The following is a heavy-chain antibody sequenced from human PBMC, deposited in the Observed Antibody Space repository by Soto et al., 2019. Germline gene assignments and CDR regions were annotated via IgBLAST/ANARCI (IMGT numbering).Heavy chain of an antibody. CDR1: GGSISSSNW. CDR3: ARARNTGIVGAVFFDY. Sequence: SETLSLTCTVSGGSISSSNWWSWVRQPPGKGLEWIGEIYHSGSTNYNPSLKSRVTISVDKSKNQFSLKLSSVTAADTAVYYCARARNTGIVGAVFFDYWGQGTLVTVSS. J-gene: IGHJ4*02. CDR2: IYHSGST. V-gene: IGHV4-4*02. D-gene: IGHD1-26*01.